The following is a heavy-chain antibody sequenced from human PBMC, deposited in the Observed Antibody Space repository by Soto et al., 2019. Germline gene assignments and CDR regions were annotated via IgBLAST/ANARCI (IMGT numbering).Heavy chain of an antibody. V-gene: IGHV3-13*01. Sequence: GESRRLSCAAYGFNFISHDMRWVLHVGGKGLEWVSAMSTAGGAHDADSVKGRFTIARENAKNSLYLQMNSLRAGDTAVYYCARELGMYGYWYFDLWGRGTLVTVSS. CDR2: MSTAGGA. CDR3: ARELGMYGYWYFDL. J-gene: IGHJ2*01. CDR1: GFNFISHD. D-gene: IGHD7-27*01.